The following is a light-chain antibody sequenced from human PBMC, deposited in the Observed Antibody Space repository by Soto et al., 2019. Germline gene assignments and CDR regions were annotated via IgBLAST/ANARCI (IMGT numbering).Light chain of an antibody. CDR2: DVT. Sequence: QSALTQPASVSGSPGQSIAISFTGTSSDVGGYNYVSWYQQHPGKAPKLMIYDVTTRPSGVSNRFSGSKSGNTAALTISGLQAEDEADYYCSSYTSDTTGVFGTGTQLTVL. J-gene: IGLJ1*01. CDR1: SSDVGGYNY. V-gene: IGLV2-14*03. CDR3: SSYTSDTTGV.